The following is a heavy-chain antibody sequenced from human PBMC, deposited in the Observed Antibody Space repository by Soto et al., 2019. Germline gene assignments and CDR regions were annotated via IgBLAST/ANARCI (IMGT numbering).Heavy chain of an antibody. CDR3: ARGARLYYYYYYGMDV. J-gene: IGHJ6*02. D-gene: IGHD6-6*01. Sequence: GGSLRLSCAASGFTFSDYYMSWIRQAPGKGLEWVSYISSSGSTIYYADSVKGRFTISRDNAKNSLYLQMNSLRAEDTAVYYCARGARLYYYYYYGMDVWGQGTTVTVSS. CDR1: GFTFSDYY. CDR2: ISSSGSTI. V-gene: IGHV3-11*01.